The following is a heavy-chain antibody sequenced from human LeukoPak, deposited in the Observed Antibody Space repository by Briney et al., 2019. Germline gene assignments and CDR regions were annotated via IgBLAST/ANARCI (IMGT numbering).Heavy chain of an antibody. V-gene: IGHV1-69*05. CDR3: ARVSAAAGSLFDY. CDR1: GGTFSSYA. Sequence: SVKVSCKASGGTFSSYAISWVRQAPGQGLEWMGGIIPIFGTANYAQKFQGRVTITTDESTSTAYMELSSLRSEDTAVYYCARVSAAAGSLFDYWGQGTLVTVSS. J-gene: IGHJ4*02. CDR2: IIPIFGTA. D-gene: IGHD6-13*01.